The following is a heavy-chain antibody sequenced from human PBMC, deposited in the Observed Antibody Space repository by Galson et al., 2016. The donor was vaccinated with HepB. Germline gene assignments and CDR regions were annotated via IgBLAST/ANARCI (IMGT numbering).Heavy chain of an antibody. CDR3: ARHKVSATEGGFDA. D-gene: IGHD6-13*01. Sequence: SETLSLTCSISGGSLTTYYLNWIRQPPGKGLEWIGNVSDSGSTTYNPSLESRVTISIDTSKKQVSLKLTSVTAADTAVYYCARHKVSATEGGFDAWGQGTLVTVSS. V-gene: IGHV4-59*01. J-gene: IGHJ5*02. CDR1: GGSLTTYY. CDR2: VSDSGST.